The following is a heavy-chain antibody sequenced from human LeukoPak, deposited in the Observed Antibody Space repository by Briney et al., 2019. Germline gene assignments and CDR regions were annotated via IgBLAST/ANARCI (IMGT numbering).Heavy chain of an antibody. D-gene: IGHD3-22*01. CDR1: GYTFTGYY. Sequence: ASVKVSCKASGYTFTGYYMHWVRQAPGQGLEWMGWINPNSGGTNYAQKFQGRVTMTRDTSISTAYMELSRLRSDDTAVYYCARAKDLPDSSGYRYGPFDYWGQGTLVTVSS. V-gene: IGHV1-2*02. CDR2: INPNSGGT. CDR3: ARAKDLPDSSGYRYGPFDY. J-gene: IGHJ4*02.